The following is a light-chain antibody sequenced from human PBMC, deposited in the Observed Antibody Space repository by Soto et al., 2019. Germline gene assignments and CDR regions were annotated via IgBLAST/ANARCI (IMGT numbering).Light chain of an antibody. CDR3: QQDGSSLYT. CDR2: GAS. J-gene: IGKJ2*01. CDR1: QSVSSSY. V-gene: IGKV3-20*01. Sequence: EIVLTQSPGTLSLSPGERATLSCRASQSVSSSYLAWYQQKPGQAPRLLIYGASSRATGIPDRFSGSGSGTDFTLTISRLEPEDCAVYYCQQDGSSLYTFGQGTKLEIK.